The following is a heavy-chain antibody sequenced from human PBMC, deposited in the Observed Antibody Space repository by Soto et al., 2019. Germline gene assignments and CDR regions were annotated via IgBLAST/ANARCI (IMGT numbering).Heavy chain of an antibody. CDR2: TYYRSEWYN. CDR1: GDSVSSNSAS. V-gene: IGHV6-1*01. Sequence: SPTLSLACAISGDSVSSNSASWNWIRQSPSRGLEWLGRTYYRSEWYNDYAVSVRSRIAINTDSSKNQFSLQLNSVTPDDTAVYFCTRESMICWSDFCRQRTLVPVSS. CDR3: TRESMICWSDF. D-gene: IGHD3-16*01. J-gene: IGHJ4*02.